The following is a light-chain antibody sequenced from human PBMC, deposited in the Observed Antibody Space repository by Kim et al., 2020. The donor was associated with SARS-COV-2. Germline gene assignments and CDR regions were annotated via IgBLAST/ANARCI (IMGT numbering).Light chain of an antibody. J-gene: IGKJ5*01. CDR3: LQHNTHPIT. Sequence: ASVGDRVTTSFRASQDTINYLGWYQQNQGRAPKRLSYGAYSVQSGVPSRFSGSGSGTEFTLTISSLQPEDFATYFCLQHNTHPITFGQGTRRGIK. CDR1: QDTINY. V-gene: IGKV1-17*01. CDR2: GAY.